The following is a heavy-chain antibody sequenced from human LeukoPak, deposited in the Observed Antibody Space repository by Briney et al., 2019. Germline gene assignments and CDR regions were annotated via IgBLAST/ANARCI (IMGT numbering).Heavy chain of an antibody. V-gene: IGHV1-8*01. CDR2: MNPNSGNT. J-gene: IGHJ4*02. D-gene: IGHD1-1*01. CDR1: GYTFTSYD. Sequence: ASVKVSCKASGYTFTSYDINWVRQATGQGLEWMGWMNPNSGNTGYAQKFQGRVTMTRNTSISTAYMELSSLRSEDTAVYYCARVPTSRTSTKRGYYFDYWGQGTLVTVSS. CDR3: ARVPTSRTSTKRGYYFDY.